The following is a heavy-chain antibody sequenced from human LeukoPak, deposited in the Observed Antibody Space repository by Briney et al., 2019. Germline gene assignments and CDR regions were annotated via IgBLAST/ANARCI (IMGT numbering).Heavy chain of an antibody. CDR2: INHSGST. CDR3: ARGRRHIVVVVAATHNLFDP. J-gene: IGHJ5*02. CDR1: GGSFSGYY. Sequence: SETLSLTCAVYGGSFSGYYWSWIRQPPGKGLEWIGEINHSGSTNYNPSLKSRGTISVDTSKNQFSLKLSSVTAADTAVYYCARGRRHIVVVVAATHNLFDPWGQGTLVTVSS. V-gene: IGHV4-34*01. D-gene: IGHD2-15*01.